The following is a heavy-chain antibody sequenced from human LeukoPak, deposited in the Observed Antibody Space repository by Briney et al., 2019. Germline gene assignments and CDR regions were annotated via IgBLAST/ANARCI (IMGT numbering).Heavy chain of an antibody. Sequence: PSETLSLTCTVSGGSISSSSYYWGWIRQPPGKGLEWIGSIYYSGSTYYNPSLKSRVTISVDTSKNQFSLKLSSVTAADTAVYYCARQGSGYTPDYYYYKDVWGKGTTVTVSS. J-gene: IGHJ6*03. V-gene: IGHV4-39*01. CDR2: IYYSGST. CDR1: GGSISSSSYY. D-gene: IGHD3-22*01. CDR3: ARQGSGYTPDYYYYKDV.